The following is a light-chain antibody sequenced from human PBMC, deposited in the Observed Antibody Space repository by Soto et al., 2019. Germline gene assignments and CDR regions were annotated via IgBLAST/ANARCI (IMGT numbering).Light chain of an antibody. CDR2: YAA. CDR3: QQYGSPLRT. V-gene: IGKV3-15*01. J-gene: IGKJ1*01. Sequence: DIEMTQSPAALSVFQGDRVTLSCRASPHVGSILAWYHQKPGQAPRRLLYYAATRATGIPASCIGSGSGTDVTLTITRLEPEDFAVYYCQQYGSPLRTFGQGTKVDIK. CDR1: PHVGSI.